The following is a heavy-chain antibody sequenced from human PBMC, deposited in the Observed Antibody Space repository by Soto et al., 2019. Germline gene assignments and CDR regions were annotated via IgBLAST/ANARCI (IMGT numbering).Heavy chain of an antibody. Sequence: SVKVSCKASGGTFSSYAISWVRQAPGQGLEWMGGIIPIFGTANYAQKFQGRVTITADESTSTAYMELSSLRSEDTAVYYCARGGYLVVPAALDVWGQGTTVTVSS. V-gene: IGHV1-69*13. J-gene: IGHJ6*02. CDR2: IIPIFGTA. CDR3: ARGGYLVVPAALDV. CDR1: GGTFSSYA. D-gene: IGHD2-2*01.